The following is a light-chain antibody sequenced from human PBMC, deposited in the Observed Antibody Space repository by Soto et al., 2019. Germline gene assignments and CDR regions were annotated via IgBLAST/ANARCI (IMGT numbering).Light chain of an antibody. CDR3: QRYNSYSEA. CDR2: KAS. Sequence: DIQMTQSPSTLSGSVGDRVTITCRASQTISGWLAWYQQKPGKAPKLLIYKASTLKSGVPSRFSGSGSGTEFTLTISSLQPDDFATYYCQRYNSYSEAFGQGTKVNIK. V-gene: IGKV1-5*03. J-gene: IGKJ1*01. CDR1: QTISGW.